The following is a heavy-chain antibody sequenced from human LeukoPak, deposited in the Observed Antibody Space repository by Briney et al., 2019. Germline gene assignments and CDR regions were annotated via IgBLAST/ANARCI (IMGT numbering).Heavy chain of an antibody. CDR2: INHSGST. Sequence: SETLSLTCGVSGGSIDSTNYWSWIRQPPGKGLEWIGEINHSGSTNYNPSLKSRVTISVDTSKNQFSLKLSSVTAADTAVYYCARGRSYYGPAGYWGQGTLVTVSS. CDR3: ARGRSYYGPAGY. D-gene: IGHD3-10*01. J-gene: IGHJ4*02. V-gene: IGHV4-34*01. CDR1: GGSIDSTNY.